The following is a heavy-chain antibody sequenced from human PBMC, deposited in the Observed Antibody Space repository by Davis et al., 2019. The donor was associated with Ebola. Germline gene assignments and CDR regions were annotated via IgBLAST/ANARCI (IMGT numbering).Heavy chain of an antibody. Sequence: ESLTLSCAASGFSVSSNYMTCVRHAPLKGLDWLSVIYSGVSTYYADSVKGPFTISRHNSKNTLYLQMNSLRAEDTAVYYCASASHAGYSSGWYWFDPWGQGTRVTVSS. CDR2: IYSGVST. CDR1: GFSVSSNY. D-gene: IGHD6-19*01. V-gene: IGHV3-53*04. CDR3: ASASHAGYSSGWYWFDP. J-gene: IGHJ5*02.